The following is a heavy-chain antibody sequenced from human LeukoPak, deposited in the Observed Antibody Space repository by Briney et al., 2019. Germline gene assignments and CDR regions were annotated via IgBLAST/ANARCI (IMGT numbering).Heavy chain of an antibody. CDR2: ISEYGSQK. D-gene: IGHD3-3*01. CDR1: GFTFARNW. CDR3: ARDGGRNFNF. V-gene: IGHV3-7*01. J-gene: IGHJ4*02. Sequence: GGSLRLSWAAAGFTFARNWMGWVSQAAGKGLEWVANISEYGSQKHYVDPVKGRFTISRDNAKNSLYLQMNSLRAEDTAVYYCARDGGRNFNFCGQGTLVIVS.